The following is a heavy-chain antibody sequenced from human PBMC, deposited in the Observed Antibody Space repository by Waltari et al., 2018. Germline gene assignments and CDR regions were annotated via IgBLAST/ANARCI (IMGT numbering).Heavy chain of an antibody. V-gene: IGHV4-38-2*01. CDR1: GYSISSGYY. CDR3: ARQGMVQGVKFDY. CDR2: IYHSGST. D-gene: IGHD3-10*01. Sequence: QVQLQESGPGLVKPSETLSLTCAVSGYSISSGYYWGWIRQPPGKGLEWIGSIYHSGSTYYNPSLKRRVTISVDTSKNQFSLKLSSVTAADTAVYYCARQGMVQGVKFDYWGQGTLVTVSS. J-gene: IGHJ4*02.